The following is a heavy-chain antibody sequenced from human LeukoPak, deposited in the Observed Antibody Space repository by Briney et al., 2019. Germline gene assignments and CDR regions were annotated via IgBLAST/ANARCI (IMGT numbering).Heavy chain of an antibody. CDR2: INHSGST. CDR1: GGSFSGYY. Sequence: SETLSLTCAVYGGSFSGYYWSWIRQPPGKGLEWIGEINHSGSTNYNPSLKSRVTISVDTSKNQFSLKLSSVTAADTAVYYCAPLRIAPRLNRVDYWGKGPLVTVSS. D-gene: IGHD6-13*01. V-gene: IGHV4-34*01. CDR3: APLRIAPRLNRVDY. J-gene: IGHJ4*02.